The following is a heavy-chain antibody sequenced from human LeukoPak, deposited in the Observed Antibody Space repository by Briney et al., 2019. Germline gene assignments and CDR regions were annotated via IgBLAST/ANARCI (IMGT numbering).Heavy chain of an antibody. D-gene: IGHD5-24*01. V-gene: IGHV4-59*01. J-gene: IGHJ4*02. CDR3: ARDRRDGYNYSFDY. CDR1: GGSISSYY. Sequence: SETLSLTCTVSGGSISSYYWRWIRQPPGKGLEWIGYIYYSGSTNYNPSLKSRVTISVDTSKNQFALKLSSVTAADTAVYYCARDRRDGYNYSFDYWGQGTLVTVSS. CDR2: IYYSGST.